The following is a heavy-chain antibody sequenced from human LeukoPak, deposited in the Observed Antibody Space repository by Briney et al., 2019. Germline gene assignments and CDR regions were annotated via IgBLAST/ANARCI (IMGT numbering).Heavy chain of an antibody. CDR2: IYYSGRT. CDR1: GGSISSSSYY. V-gene: IGHV4-39*01. J-gene: IGHJ4*02. CDR3: ARHSGSLNGYYW. D-gene: IGHD3-9*01. Sequence: SETLSLTCTVSGGSISSSSYYWGWIRQPPGKGLEWIGSIYYSGRTYYNPSLKSRVTISVDTSKNQFALKLSSVTAADTAVYYCARHSGSLNGYYWWGQGTLVTVSS.